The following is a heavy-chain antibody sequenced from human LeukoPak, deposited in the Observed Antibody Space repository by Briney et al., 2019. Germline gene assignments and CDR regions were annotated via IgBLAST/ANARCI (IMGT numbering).Heavy chain of an antibody. Sequence: SETLSLTCAVYGVSFSGYYWSWIRQPPGKGLEWIGEINHSGSTNYNPSLKSQVTISVDTSKNQFSLKLSSVTAADTAVYYCAREVIAAAAIGFDYWGQGTLVTVSS. V-gene: IGHV4-34*01. CDR1: GVSFSGYY. J-gene: IGHJ4*02. CDR3: AREVIAAAAIGFDY. D-gene: IGHD6-13*01. CDR2: INHSGST.